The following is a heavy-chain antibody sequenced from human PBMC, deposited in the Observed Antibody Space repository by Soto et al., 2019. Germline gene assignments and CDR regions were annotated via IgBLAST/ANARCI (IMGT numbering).Heavy chain of an antibody. CDR3: ARDDPFDF. Sequence: PGGSLRLSCKASGFTFSGYAMTWVRQAPGKGLQWVAAISGSGHTIWYAGSVTGRFTISRDNSKYTLYLQMNSLRHDDSAVYFCARDDPFDFWGQGTQVTVSS. CDR2: ISGSGHTI. J-gene: IGHJ4*02. V-gene: IGHV3-23*01. CDR1: GFTFSGYA.